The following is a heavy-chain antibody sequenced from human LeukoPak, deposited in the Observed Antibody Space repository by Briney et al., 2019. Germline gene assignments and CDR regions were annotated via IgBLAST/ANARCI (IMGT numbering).Heavy chain of an antibody. J-gene: IGHJ4*02. Sequence: GGSLRLSCATSGFTFVDYGLSWVRRAPGKGLEWLCAINYNGAITDYADSVKGRFTISRDNAKNSLYLRMDSLRAEDTALYYCARDRLGPSFRVSHVDLWTQGTLVTVAS. CDR3: ARDRLGPSFRVSHVDL. V-gene: IGHV3-20*04. CDR2: INYNGAIT. CDR1: GFTFVDYG. D-gene: IGHD3-16*01.